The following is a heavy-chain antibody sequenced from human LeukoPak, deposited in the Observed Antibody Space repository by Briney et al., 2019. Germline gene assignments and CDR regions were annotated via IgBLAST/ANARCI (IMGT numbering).Heavy chain of an antibody. J-gene: IGHJ4*02. D-gene: IGHD1-26*01. V-gene: IGHV1-58*02. CDR2: IVVGSGYT. CDR1: GFTFTNSA. Sequence: GTSVKVSCKASGFTFTNSAMQWVRQTRGQRLEWIGWIVVGSGYTNYAQKFQERVTITRDMSTSTAYMELSSLRSEDTAVYYCARDGSYSARDFDYWGQGTLVTVSS. CDR3: ARDGSYSARDFDY.